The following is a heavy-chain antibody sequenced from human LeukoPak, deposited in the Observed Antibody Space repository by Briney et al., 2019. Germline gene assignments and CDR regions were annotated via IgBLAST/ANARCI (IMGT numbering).Heavy chain of an antibody. CDR3: ARDRGDPYQDDAFDI. CDR1: GGSISSSNW. J-gene: IGHJ3*02. D-gene: IGHD2-21*01. V-gene: IGHV4-4*02. Sequence: PSGTLSLTCAVSGGSISSSNWWSWVRQPPGKGLEWIGEIYHSGSTNYNPSLKSRVTISVDKSKNQFSLKLSSVTAADTAVYYCARDRGDPYQDDAFDIWGQGTMVTVSS. CDR2: IYHSGST.